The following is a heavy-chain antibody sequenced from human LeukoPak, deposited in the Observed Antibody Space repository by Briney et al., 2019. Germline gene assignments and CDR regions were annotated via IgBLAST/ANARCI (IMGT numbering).Heavy chain of an antibody. J-gene: IGHJ4*02. CDR3: ARDNLGHFDY. CDR2: INLNSGGT. D-gene: IGHD7-27*01. V-gene: IGHV1-2*02. CDR1: GYTFTGYY. Sequence: ASVKVSCKASGYTFTGYYIQWVRQPAGQGLEWLGWINLNSGGTNYAQKFQGRVTMTRDTSISTAYMELSRLRSDDTAVYYCARDNLGHFDYWGQGTLVTVSS.